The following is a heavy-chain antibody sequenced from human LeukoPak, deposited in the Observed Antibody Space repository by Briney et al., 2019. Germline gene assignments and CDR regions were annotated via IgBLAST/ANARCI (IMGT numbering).Heavy chain of an antibody. V-gene: IGHV4-30-2*01. J-gene: IGHJ3*02. Sequence: PSETLSLTCAVSGGSTSSGGYSWSWIRQPPGKGLEWIGYIYHSGSTYYNPSLKSRVTISVDRSKNQFSLKLSSVTAADTAVYYCASRVVVPAASDDAFDIWGQGTMVTVSS. CDR1: GGSTSSGGYS. D-gene: IGHD2-2*01. CDR2: IYHSGST. CDR3: ASRVVVPAASDDAFDI.